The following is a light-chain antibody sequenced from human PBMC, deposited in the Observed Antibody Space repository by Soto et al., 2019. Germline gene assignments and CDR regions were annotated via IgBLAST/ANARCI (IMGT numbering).Light chain of an antibody. CDR1: QYINTW. CDR2: SSS. Sequence: DIQMTQSPSTLSASVGDRVIITCRASQYINTWLAWYQQKPGRAPKLLIYSSSSLESGVPSRFSSSGSGSELTLTISSLQSDDFATYYCQQYQGFPFTFGQGTKLEI. J-gene: IGKJ2*01. CDR3: QQYQGFPFT. V-gene: IGKV1-5*03.